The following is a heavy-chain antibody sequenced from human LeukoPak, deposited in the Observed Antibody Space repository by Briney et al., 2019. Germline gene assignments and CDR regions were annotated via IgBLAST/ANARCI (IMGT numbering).Heavy chain of an antibody. V-gene: IGHV3-23*01. CDR2: ISDSGGRT. D-gene: IGHD3-22*01. CDR3: AKRAVVIRVILVGFHKEAYYFDS. CDR1: GFTFSSYS. J-gene: IGHJ4*02. Sequence: GGSLRLSCAASGFTFSSYSMNWVRQAPGKGLEWVAGISDSGGRTNYADSVKGRFTISRDNPKNTLYLQMNSLRAEDTAVYFCAKRAVVIRVILVGFHKEAYYFDSWGQGALVTVSS.